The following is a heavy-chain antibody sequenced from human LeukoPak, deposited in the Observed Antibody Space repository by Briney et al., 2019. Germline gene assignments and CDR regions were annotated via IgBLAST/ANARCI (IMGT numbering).Heavy chain of an antibody. CDR3: ARGRRGSGWWGTHGSPSWKSENDWFDP. D-gene: IGHD6-19*01. V-gene: IGHV4-34*01. J-gene: IGHJ5*02. CDR1: GGSFSGYY. Sequence: SETLSLTCAVYGGSFSGYYWTWIRQPPGEGLEWIGEVIHTGGTNYKSSLRSRVTISIDTSENQFSLKLSSVTAADTAVYYCARGRRGSGWWGTHGSPSWKSENDWFDPWGQGTLVTVSS. CDR2: VIHTGGT.